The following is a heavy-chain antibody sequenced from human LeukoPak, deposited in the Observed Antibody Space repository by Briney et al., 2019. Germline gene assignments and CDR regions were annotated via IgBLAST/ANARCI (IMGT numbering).Heavy chain of an antibody. CDR3: ARHYKYAFDT. Sequence: GGSLRLSCAASGFTFSDYSMNWVRQAPGKGREWISYIGIDSGNTNYADSVKGLFTISGDKAKNSLYLQMNSLRVEDTGVYYCARHYKYAFDTWGQGTLVTVSS. CDR2: IGIDSGNT. V-gene: IGHV3-48*01. D-gene: IGHD5-24*01. CDR1: GFTFSDYS. J-gene: IGHJ4*02.